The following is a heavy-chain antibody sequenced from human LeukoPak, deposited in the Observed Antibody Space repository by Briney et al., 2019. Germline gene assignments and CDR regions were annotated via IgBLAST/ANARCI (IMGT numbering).Heavy chain of an antibody. V-gene: IGHV1-69*01. D-gene: IGHD4-17*01. CDR2: IIPIFGTA. J-gene: IGHJ4*02. Sequence: SVKVSCKASGGTFSSYAISWVRQAPGQGLEWMGGIIPIFGTANYAQKFQGRVTITADESTSTAYMELSSLRSEDTAVYYCARRSGYGDYQFDYWGQATLVTVSS. CDR3: ARRSGYGDYQFDY. CDR1: GGTFSSYA.